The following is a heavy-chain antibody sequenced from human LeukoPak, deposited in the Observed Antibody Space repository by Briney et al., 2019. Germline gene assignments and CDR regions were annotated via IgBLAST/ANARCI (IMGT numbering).Heavy chain of an antibody. CDR1: GYTFTGYY. V-gene: IGHV1-2*02. CDR2: INPNSGGT. Sequence: ASVKVSCKASGYTFTGYYMHWVRQAPGQGLEWMGWINPNSGGTNYAQKFQGRVTMTRDTSISTAYMELGRLRSDDTAVYYCARGRSPRKAVAIYDYWGQGTLVTVSS. D-gene: IGHD5-12*01. CDR3: ARGRSPRKAVAIYDY. J-gene: IGHJ4*02.